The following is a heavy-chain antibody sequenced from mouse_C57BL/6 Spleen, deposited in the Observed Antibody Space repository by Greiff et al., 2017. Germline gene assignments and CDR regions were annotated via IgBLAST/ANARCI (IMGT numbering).Heavy chain of an antibody. CDR1: GYAFSSYW. CDR3: ARGRDYGNLFAY. Sequence: LVESGAELVKPGASVKISCKASGYAFSSYWMNWVKQRPGKGLEWIGQIYPGDGDTNYNGKFKGKATLTADKSSSTAYMQLSSLTSEDSAVYFCARGRDYGNLFAYWGQGTLVTVSA. CDR2: IYPGDGDT. D-gene: IGHD2-1*01. V-gene: IGHV1-80*01. J-gene: IGHJ3*01.